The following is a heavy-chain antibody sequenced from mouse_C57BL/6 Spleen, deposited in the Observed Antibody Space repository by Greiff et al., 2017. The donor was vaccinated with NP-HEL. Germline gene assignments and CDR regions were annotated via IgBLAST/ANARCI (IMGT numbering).Heavy chain of an antibody. Sequence: QVQLQQSGAELARPGASVKMSCKASGYTFTSYTMHWVKQRPGQGLEWNGYINPSSGYTKYNQKFKDKATLTADKSSSTAYMQLSSLTSEDSAVYYCARGLDSSAAWFAYWGQGTLVTVSA. CDR3: ARGLDSSAAWFAY. J-gene: IGHJ3*01. V-gene: IGHV1-4*01. CDR2: INPSSGYT. CDR1: GYTFTSYT. D-gene: IGHD3-2*02.